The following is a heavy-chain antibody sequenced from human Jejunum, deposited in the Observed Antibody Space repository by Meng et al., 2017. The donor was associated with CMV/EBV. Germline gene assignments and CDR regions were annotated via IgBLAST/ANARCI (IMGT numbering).Heavy chain of an antibody. V-gene: IGHV1-2*02. D-gene: IGHD1-26*01. CDR3: AKDGGSYLDYYFDY. J-gene: IGHJ4*02. CDR2: INPNTGGT. Sequence: SKYTFTDYYMHWVRQAPGQGLEWMGWINPNTGGTNYAQKFQGRVTMTRDTSTNTAYMELTRLRSDDTALYYCAKDGGSYLDYYFDYWGQGTLVTVSS. CDR1: KYTFTDYY.